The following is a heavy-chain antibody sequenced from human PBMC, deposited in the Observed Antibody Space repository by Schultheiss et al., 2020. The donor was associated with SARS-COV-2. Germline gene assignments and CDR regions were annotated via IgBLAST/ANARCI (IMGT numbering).Heavy chain of an antibody. CDR1: GYTFTSYY. Sequence: ASVKVSCKASGYTFTSYYMHWVRQAPGQGLEWMGWISAYNGNTNYAQKLQGRVTMTTDTSTSTAYMELRSLRSDDTAVYYCARVRRRYYGSGSYPDYWGQGTLVTVSS. CDR2: ISAYNGNT. V-gene: IGHV1-18*04. J-gene: IGHJ4*02. D-gene: IGHD3-10*01. CDR3: ARVRRRYYGSGSYPDY.